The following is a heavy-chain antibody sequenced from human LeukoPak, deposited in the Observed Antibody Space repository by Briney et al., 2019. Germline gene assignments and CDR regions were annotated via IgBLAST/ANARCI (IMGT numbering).Heavy chain of an antibody. V-gene: IGHV3-23*01. CDR1: GFTFSSYA. J-gene: IGHJ4*02. Sequence: GGSLRLSCAASGFTFSSYAMSWVRQAPGKGLEWVSAISGSGGSTYYADSVKGRFTISRDNSKNTLYLQMNSLRAEDTAVYYCAKDNPYYYDSSGYYCEDYWGQGNLVTVSS. CDR2: ISGSGGST. D-gene: IGHD3-22*01. CDR3: AKDNPYYYDSSGYYCEDY.